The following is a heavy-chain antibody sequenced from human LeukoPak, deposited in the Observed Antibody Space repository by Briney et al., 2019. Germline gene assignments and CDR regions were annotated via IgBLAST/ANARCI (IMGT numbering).Heavy chain of an antibody. J-gene: IGHJ3*02. D-gene: IGHD1-14*01. CDR1: GYSFTSYW. CDR2: IYPRNSDT. Sequence: GESLKISCKGSGYSFTSYWVAWVRQMPGKGLEWMGIIYPRNSDTRYSPSFQGQVTISAEQSINTAYLQWSGLKASDTAVYYCARHVTTASAARGFDIWGQGTMVTVSS. CDR3: ARHVTTASAARGFDI. V-gene: IGHV5-51*01.